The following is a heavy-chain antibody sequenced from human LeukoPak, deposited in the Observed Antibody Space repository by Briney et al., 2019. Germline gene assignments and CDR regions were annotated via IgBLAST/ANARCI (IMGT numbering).Heavy chain of an antibody. D-gene: IGHD6-19*01. J-gene: IGHJ4*02. V-gene: IGHV3-48*03. CDR2: ISSSGSTI. Sequence: PGGSLRLSCAASGFTFSSYEMNWVRQAPGKGLEWVSYISSSGSTIYYADPVKGRFTISRDNAKNSLYLQMNSLRAEDTAVYYCARDFGPETDSSGWSYFDYWGQGTLVTVSS. CDR3: ARDFGPETDSSGWSYFDY. CDR1: GFTFSSYE.